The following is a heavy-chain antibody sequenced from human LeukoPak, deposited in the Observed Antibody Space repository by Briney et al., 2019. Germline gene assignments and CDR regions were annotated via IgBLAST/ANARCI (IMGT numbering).Heavy chain of an antibody. D-gene: IGHD2-15*01. CDR3: ALRTGCSGGSCYDKYYFDY. V-gene: IGHV3-23*01. Sequence: GGTLRLSCAASDFTFSSSGMTWVRQAPGKGLEWVSTVSSSGENTYYADSVKGRFTISRDNSKNTLYLQMNSLRAEDTAVYYCALRTGCSGGSCYDKYYFDYWGQGTLVTVSS. J-gene: IGHJ4*02. CDR2: VSSSGENT. CDR1: DFTFSSSG.